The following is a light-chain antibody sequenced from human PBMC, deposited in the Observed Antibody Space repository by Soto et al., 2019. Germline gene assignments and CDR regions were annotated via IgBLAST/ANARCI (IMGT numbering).Light chain of an antibody. J-gene: IGKJ2*01. Sequence: EIVLTQSPGTLSLSPGERATLSCRASQRVSSSYLAWYQQKPGQAPRLLIYGASSRATGIPDRFSGSGSGKDFTLTISRLEPEDFAVYFCQRYGSSPPFTFGQGTKVDIK. V-gene: IGKV3-20*01. CDR2: GAS. CDR3: QRYGSSPPFT. CDR1: QRVSSSY.